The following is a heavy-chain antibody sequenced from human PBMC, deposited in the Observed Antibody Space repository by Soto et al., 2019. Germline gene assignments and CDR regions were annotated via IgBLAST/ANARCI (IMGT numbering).Heavy chain of an antibody. V-gene: IGHV5-51*01. CDR1: GYTFTDYW. D-gene: IGHD4-4*01. CDR2: IYPGDSDT. CDR3: ARHISNVRYYYYAMDV. Sequence: GGSLKISCKCSGYTFTDYWIAWVRQLPGKGLEWMGIIYPGDSDTRYSPSFQGPVTITVDKSTSTAYLQWNTLKASATAWYYSARHISNVRYYYYAMDVWGQGTTVTVSS. J-gene: IGHJ6*02.